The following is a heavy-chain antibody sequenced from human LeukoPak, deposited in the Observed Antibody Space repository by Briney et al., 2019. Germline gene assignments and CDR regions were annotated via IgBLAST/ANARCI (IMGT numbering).Heavy chain of an antibody. CDR2: VNPNSGGT. J-gene: IGHJ5*02. CDR3: ARDRRTGYSSSWYSNWFDP. CDR1: GYTFTGYY. Sequence: ASVKVSCKASGYTFTGYYMHWVRQAPGQGLEWMGWVNPNSGGTNYAQKFQGRVTMTRDTSISTAYMELSRLRSDDTAVYYCARDRRTGYSSSWYSNWFDPWGQGTLVTVSS. D-gene: IGHD6-13*01. V-gene: IGHV1-2*02.